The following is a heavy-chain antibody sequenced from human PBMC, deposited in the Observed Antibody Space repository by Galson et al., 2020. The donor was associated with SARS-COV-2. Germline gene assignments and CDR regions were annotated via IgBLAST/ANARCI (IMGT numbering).Heavy chain of an antibody. D-gene: IGHD6-13*01. Sequence: ASVKVSCQASGYTFTSYGISWVRQAPGQGLEWMGWISAYNGNTNYAQKLQGRVTMTTDTSTSTAYMELRSLRSDDTAVYYCASGGGYSSSWYYYYGMDVWGQGTTVTVSS. CDR3: ASGGGYSSSWYYYYGMDV. CDR2: ISAYNGNT. V-gene: IGHV1-18*04. CDR1: GYTFTSYG. J-gene: IGHJ6*02.